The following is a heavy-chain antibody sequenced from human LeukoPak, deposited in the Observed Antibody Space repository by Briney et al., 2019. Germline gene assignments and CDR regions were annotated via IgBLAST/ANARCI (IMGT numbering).Heavy chain of an antibody. CDR2: ISYDGSNK. V-gene: IGHV3-30*01. Sequence: GGSLRLSCAASGFAFSSYAMHWVRQAPGKGLEWVAVISYDGSNKYYADSVKGRFTISRDNPKNTLYLQMNSLRAEDTAVYYCARDHCTNGVCYTYYFDYWGQGTLVTVSS. J-gene: IGHJ4*02. CDR1: GFAFSSYA. CDR3: ARDHCTNGVCYTYYFDY. D-gene: IGHD2-8*01.